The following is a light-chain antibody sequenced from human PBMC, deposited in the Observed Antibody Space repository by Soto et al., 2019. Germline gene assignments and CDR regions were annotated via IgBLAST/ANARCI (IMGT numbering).Light chain of an antibody. CDR1: QAIRND. CDR2: AAS. J-gene: IGKJ1*01. CDR3: LQDYNYPWT. Sequence: AIQMTQSPSSLSASVGDRVTITCRASQAIRNDLSWYQQKPGKAPKLLIFAASSLQSGVPSRFSGSGSGTDFTLTISSLQPEDFATYYCLQDYNYPWTFGQGTKVDIK. V-gene: IGKV1-6*01.